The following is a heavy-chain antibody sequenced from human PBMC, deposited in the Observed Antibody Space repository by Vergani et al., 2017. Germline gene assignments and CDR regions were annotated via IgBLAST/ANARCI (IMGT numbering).Heavy chain of an antibody. Sequence: QVQLQESGPGLVKPSETLSLTCTVSGGSITNNFWSWIRRPPGKGLEWIGYIHHSGATNSKSSLRSRVSISIDTSKSSFSLRLSSVTTADTAMYYCARDTFHFDSENYDDVFDSWCQETMVIVSS. CDR1: GGSITNNF. J-gene: IGHJ3*02. D-gene: IGHD3-16*01. CDR2: IHHSGAT. V-gene: IGHV4-59*01. CDR3: ARDTFHFDSENYDDVFDS.